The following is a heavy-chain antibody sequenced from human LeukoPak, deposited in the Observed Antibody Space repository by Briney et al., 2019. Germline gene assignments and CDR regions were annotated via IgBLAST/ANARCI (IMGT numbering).Heavy chain of an antibody. V-gene: IGHV3-23*01. D-gene: IGHD5-18*01. CDR1: GFTFSSYA. Sequence: PGGSLRLSCAASGFTFSSYAMSWVRQAPGKGLEWVSAISGSGGSTYYADSVKGRFTISRDNAKNSLYLQMNSLRAEDTAVYYCARVGYPFDYWGQGTLVTVSS. CDR2: ISGSGGST. J-gene: IGHJ4*02. CDR3: ARVGYPFDY.